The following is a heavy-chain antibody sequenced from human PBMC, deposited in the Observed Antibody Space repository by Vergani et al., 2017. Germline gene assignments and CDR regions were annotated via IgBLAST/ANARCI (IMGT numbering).Heavy chain of an antibody. J-gene: IGHJ3*02. CDR2: IYYSGSF. D-gene: IGHD5-18*01. Sequence: QVQLQESGPGLVKASETLSLTCTVSGGPVSSGNYYWSWIRQPPGKGLEWIGYIYYSGSFNYNPSLKSRVTISEDTSKNQFSLKLRSVTAADTAVYYCARDGLGYTYGTTGAFDIWGQGTMVIVSS. CDR3: ARDGLGYTYGTTGAFDI. CDR1: GGPVSSGNYY. V-gene: IGHV4-61*01.